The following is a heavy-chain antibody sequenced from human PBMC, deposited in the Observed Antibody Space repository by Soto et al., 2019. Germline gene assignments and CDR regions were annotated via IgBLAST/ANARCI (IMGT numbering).Heavy chain of an antibody. CDR1: GFSFSFYA. Sequence: QLQLVESGGGVVQPGRSLRLSCAASGFSFSFYAIHWVRQAPGKGLEWVAFISYDGSSQYYADSLKGRFTISRDNSKNTVYLQMNSLRPEDTSVYYCARELTAVGTDISYHGLDVWGQGTTVTVSS. CDR3: ARELTAVGTDISYHGLDV. V-gene: IGHV3-30-3*01. D-gene: IGHD6-13*01. CDR2: ISYDGSSQ. J-gene: IGHJ6*02.